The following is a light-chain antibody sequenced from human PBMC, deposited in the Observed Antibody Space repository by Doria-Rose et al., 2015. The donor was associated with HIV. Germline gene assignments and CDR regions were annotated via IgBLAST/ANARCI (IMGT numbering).Light chain of an antibody. CDR3: HQYGTSWT. J-gene: IGKJ1*01. CDR1: QSFSSTY. Sequence: EIVLTQSPGTLSLSPGERATLSCRASQSFSSTYLACYQQKPGQAPSLLIYDGSTRATGIPDRFSASGSGTDFTLTINRLEPEDSALYYCHQYGTSWTFGQGTKVEI. CDR2: DGS. V-gene: IGKV3-20*01.